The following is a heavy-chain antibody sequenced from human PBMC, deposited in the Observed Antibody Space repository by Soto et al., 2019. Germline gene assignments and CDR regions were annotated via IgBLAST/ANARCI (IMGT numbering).Heavy chain of an antibody. V-gene: IGHV1-3*01. CDR3: ARVPTVNYRGWFDP. CDR2: INAGNGNT. Sequence: ASVKVSCKASGYTFTSYAMHWVRQAPGQRLEWMGWINAGNGNTKYSQKFQGRVTITRDTSASTAYMELSSLRSEDTAVYYCARVPTVNYRGWFDPWGQGTLVTVSS. CDR1: GYTFTSYA. J-gene: IGHJ5*02. D-gene: IGHD4-4*01.